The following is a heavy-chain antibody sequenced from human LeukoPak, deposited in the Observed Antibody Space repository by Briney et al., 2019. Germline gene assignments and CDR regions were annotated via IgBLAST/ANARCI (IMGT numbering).Heavy chain of an antibody. CDR1: GFTFSIYN. J-gene: IGHJ6*03. D-gene: IGHD2-2*01. Sequence: PGGSLRLSCAASGFTFSIYNMNWVRQAPGKGLEWVSFISSSSSYIYYADSVKGRFAISRDNAKNSLYLRMNSLRAEDTAVYYCAKDLVPVPAASPTYCDYYYMDVWGKGTTVTVSS. CDR3: AKDLVPVPAASPTYCDYYYMDV. V-gene: IGHV3-21*04. CDR2: ISSSSSYI.